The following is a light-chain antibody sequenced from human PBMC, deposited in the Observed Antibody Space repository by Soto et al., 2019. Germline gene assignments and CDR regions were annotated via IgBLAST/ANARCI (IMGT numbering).Light chain of an antibody. CDR3: QHYNNWPPYA. CDR2: GAS. CDR1: QSVGSN. J-gene: IGKJ2*01. Sequence: EIVMTQSPATLSVSPGERATLSCRASQSVGSNLAWYQQKPGQAPRLLIYGASTRTTAIPARFSGSGSGTEFTLTISSLQSEDFAVYYRQHYNNWPPYAFGQGTKLEIK. V-gene: IGKV3-15*01.